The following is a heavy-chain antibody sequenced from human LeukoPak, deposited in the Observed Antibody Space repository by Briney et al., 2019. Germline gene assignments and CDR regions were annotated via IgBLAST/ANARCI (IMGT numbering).Heavy chain of an antibody. J-gene: IGHJ4*02. CDR1: GYSFTSYW. Sequence: GESLKISCKGSGYSFTSYWIGWVRQMPGKGLEGLGIIYPGDSDTRYSPSFQRQVTISADKSISTAYLQWSSLKASDTAMYYCARALFRHSVYDFWGQGTLVTVSS. CDR3: ARALFRHSVYDF. CDR2: IYPGDSDT. D-gene: IGHD5/OR15-5a*01. V-gene: IGHV5-51*01.